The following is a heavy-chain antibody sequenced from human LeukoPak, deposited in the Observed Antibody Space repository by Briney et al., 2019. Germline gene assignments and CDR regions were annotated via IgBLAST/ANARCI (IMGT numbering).Heavy chain of an antibody. D-gene: IGHD2-2*01. Sequence: PSETLSLTCTVSGGSLSITSYYWGWIRQPPGKGLEWIGSMYSSGSTYYNPSLKSRVTISVDTSKNQFSLKLSSVTAADTAVYYCARGPPDCSSTSCYAFDAFDIWGQGTMVTVSS. CDR1: GGSLSITSYY. V-gene: IGHV4-39*07. J-gene: IGHJ3*02. CDR2: MYSSGST. CDR3: ARGPPDCSSTSCYAFDAFDI.